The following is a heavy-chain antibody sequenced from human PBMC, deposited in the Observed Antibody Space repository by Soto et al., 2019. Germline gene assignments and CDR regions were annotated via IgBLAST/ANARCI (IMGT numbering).Heavy chain of an antibody. V-gene: IGHV3-30*18. Sequence: GGSLRLSCAASGFTFSSYGMHWVRQAPGKGLEWVAVISYDGSNKYYADSVKGRFTISRDNSKNTLYLQMNSLRAEDTAVYYCAKSGHPITIFGVVIFEKYYGMDVWGQGTTVTVSS. CDR3: AKSGHPITIFGVVIFEKYYGMDV. CDR2: ISYDGSNK. D-gene: IGHD3-3*01. J-gene: IGHJ6*02. CDR1: GFTFSSYG.